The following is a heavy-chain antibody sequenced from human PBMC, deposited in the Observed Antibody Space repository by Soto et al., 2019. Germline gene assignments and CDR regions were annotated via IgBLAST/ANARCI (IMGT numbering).Heavy chain of an antibody. D-gene: IGHD2-2*01. CDR2: IKQDGSEK. CDR1: GFTFSNYW. J-gene: IGHJ4*02. Sequence: AGGSLRLSCAASGFTFSNYWISWVRQAPGKGLEWVANIKQDGSEKYYVDSVKGRFTISRDNAKRSLYLQMNSLRAEDTAVYYCAPQGGIIVPLPAAISFDYWGKGTLVTVSS. V-gene: IGHV3-7*01. CDR3: APQGGIIVPLPAAISFDY.